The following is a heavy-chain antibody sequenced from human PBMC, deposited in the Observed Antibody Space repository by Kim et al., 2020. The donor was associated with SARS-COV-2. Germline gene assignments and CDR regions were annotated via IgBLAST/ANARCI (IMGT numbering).Heavy chain of an antibody. Sequence: SVKGRFTISRDNSKNTLYLQMNSLRAEDTAVYYCAKDRASGSYSGPYFDYWGQGTLVTVSS. J-gene: IGHJ4*02. CDR3: AKDRASGSYSGPYFDY. V-gene: IGHV3-30*02. D-gene: IGHD1-26*01.